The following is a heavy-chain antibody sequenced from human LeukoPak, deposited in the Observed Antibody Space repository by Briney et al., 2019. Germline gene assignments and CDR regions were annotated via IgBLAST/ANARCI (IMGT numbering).Heavy chain of an antibody. Sequence: GGSLRLSCAASGFSFSSYWMHWVRQAPGKGLEWVSSISSSSSYIYYADSVKGRFTISRDNAKNSLYLQMNSLRAEDTAVYYCARAFGAHYYDSSGLDYWGQGTLVTVSS. CDR1: GFSFSSYW. CDR2: ISSSSSYI. D-gene: IGHD3-22*01. J-gene: IGHJ4*02. CDR3: ARAFGAHYYDSSGLDY. V-gene: IGHV3-21*01.